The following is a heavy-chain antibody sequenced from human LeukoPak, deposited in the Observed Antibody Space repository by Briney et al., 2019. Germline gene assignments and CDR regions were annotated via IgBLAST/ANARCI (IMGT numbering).Heavy chain of an antibody. V-gene: IGHV1-46*01. CDR2: INPSGGST. D-gene: IGHD5-12*01. J-gene: IGHJ4*02. Sequence: ASVKVSCKASGYTFTSYYMHWVRQAPGQGLEWMGIINPSGGSTSYAQKFQGRVTMTRDMSTSTVYMELSSLRSEDTAVYYCAREEGYSGYEGHFDYWGQGTLVTVSS. CDR3: AREEGYSGYEGHFDY. CDR1: GYTFTSYY.